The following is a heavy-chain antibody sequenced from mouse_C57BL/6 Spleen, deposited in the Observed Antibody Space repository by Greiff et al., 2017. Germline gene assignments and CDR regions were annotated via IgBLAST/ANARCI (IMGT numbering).Heavy chain of an antibody. J-gene: IGHJ1*03. CDR2: ISSGSSTI. Sequence: EVKLVESGGGLVKPGGSLKLSCAASGFTFSDYGMHWVRQAPEKGLEWVAYISSGSSTIYYAATVKGRFTISRDNAKNTLFLQRTSLRSEDTAMYYGARSYYSNYDDWGKGTTVTVSS. CDR3: ARSYYSNYDD. V-gene: IGHV5-17*01. D-gene: IGHD2-5*01. CDR1: GFTFSDYG.